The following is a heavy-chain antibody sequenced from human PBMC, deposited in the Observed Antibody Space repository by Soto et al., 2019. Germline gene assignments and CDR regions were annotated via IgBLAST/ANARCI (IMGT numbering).Heavy chain of an antibody. J-gene: IGHJ4*02. V-gene: IGHV4-39*01. CDR3: ARRSRVGLSYYFDY. D-gene: IGHD3-10*01. Sequence: QLQLQESGPGLVKPSETLSLTCTVSGGSISSSSYYWGWIRQPPGKGLEWIGSIYYSGSTYYNPSLKSRVTISVDTSKNQFPLKLSSVTAADTAVYYCARRSRVGLSYYFDYWGQGTLVTVSS. CDR1: GGSISSSSYY. CDR2: IYYSGST.